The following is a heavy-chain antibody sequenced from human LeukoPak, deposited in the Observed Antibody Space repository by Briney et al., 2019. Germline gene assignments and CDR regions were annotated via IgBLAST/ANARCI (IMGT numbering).Heavy chain of an antibody. D-gene: IGHD4-17*01. V-gene: IGHV3-30*04. CDR1: GFTFSSYA. Sequence: GGSLRLSCAASGFTFSSYAMHWVRQAPGKGLEWGAVISYDGSNKYYADSVKGRLPISRDNSKNTLYLQMNSLRAEDTAVYYCARAGYGDYRTDYWGQGTLVTVSS. CDR3: ARAGYGDYRTDY. CDR2: ISYDGSNK. J-gene: IGHJ4*02.